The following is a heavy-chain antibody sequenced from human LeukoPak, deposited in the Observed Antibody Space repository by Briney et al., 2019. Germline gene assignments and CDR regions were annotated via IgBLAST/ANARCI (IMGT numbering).Heavy chain of an antibody. V-gene: IGHV1-46*01. J-gene: IGHJ4*02. CDR2: INPNGGST. CDR1: GYTFTNYY. Sequence: ASVKVSCKASGYTFTNYYLHWVRQAPGQGLEWMGIINPNGGSTTYAQKFQGRVTMTRDTSTSTVYMELSSLRSEDTAVYYCARDNRGVYYFDYWGQGTLVTVSS. CDR3: ARDNRGVYYFDY. D-gene: IGHD3-10*01.